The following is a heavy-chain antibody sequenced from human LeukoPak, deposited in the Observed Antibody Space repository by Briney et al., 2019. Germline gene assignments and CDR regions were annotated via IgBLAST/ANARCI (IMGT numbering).Heavy chain of an antibody. V-gene: IGHV4-59*01. CDR1: GGSISSYY. CDR3: ARGSSGWYISYFDY. CDR2: IYYSGST. J-gene: IGHJ4*02. Sequence: PSETLSLTCTVSGGSISSYYWSWIRQPPGKGLEWIGYIYYSGSTNYNPSLKSRVTISVDTSKNQFSLKLSSVTAADTAVYYCARGSSGWYISYFDYWGQGTLVTVSS. D-gene: IGHD6-19*01.